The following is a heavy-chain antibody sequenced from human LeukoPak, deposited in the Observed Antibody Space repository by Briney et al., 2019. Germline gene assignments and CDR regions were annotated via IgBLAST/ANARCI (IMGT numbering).Heavy chain of an antibody. CDR3: ARTTEGGYTYGYFYYYSMDV. Sequence: PSETLSLTCTVSGGSISSYYWSWIRQPPGKGLEWIGDIYYSGSTNYNPSLKSRVTMSVDTSKNQFSLKLTSVTAADTAVYYCARTTEGGYTYGYFYYYSMDVWGKGTTVTISS. CDR2: IYYSGST. J-gene: IGHJ6*03. CDR1: GGSISSYY. V-gene: IGHV4-59*01. D-gene: IGHD5-18*01.